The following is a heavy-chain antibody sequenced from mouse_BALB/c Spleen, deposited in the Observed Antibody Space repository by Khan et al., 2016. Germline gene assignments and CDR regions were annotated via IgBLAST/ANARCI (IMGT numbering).Heavy chain of an antibody. J-gene: IGHJ4*01. Sequence: QVQLQQSGAEPVKPGASVKLSCKASGYTFTSHDINWVRPRPEQGLEWIGWIFPGDGSTKYNEKFKGKATLTTDKSSSTAYMQLSRLTSEDSAVYFCASGSSAMDYWGQGTSVTVAS. V-gene: IGHV1S56*01. D-gene: IGHD1-1*01. CDR3: ASGSSAMDY. CDR1: GYTFTSHD. CDR2: IFPGDGST.